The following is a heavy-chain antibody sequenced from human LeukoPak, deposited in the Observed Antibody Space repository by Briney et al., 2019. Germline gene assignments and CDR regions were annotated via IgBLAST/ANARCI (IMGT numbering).Heavy chain of an antibody. CDR1: GFTFSSYE. J-gene: IGHJ4*02. CDR3: ARQQLVRSKLPDLYY. V-gene: IGHV3-48*03. Sequence: PGGSLRPSSAASGFTFSSYEMNWVRQAPGKGLEWVSYISSSGSTIYYADSVKGRFTISRDNAKNSQYLQMNSLRAEDTAVYYCARQQLVRSKLPDLYYWGQARLVTVSS. D-gene: IGHD6-13*01. CDR2: ISSSGSTI.